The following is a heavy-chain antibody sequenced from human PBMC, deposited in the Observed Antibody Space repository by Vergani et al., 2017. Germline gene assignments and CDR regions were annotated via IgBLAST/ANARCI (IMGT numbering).Heavy chain of an antibody. CDR2: IYSGGST. J-gene: IGHJ3*02. CDR3: ARARYCSSTSCYGDAFDI. D-gene: IGHD2-2*01. CDR1: GFTVSSNY. V-gene: IGHV3-66*02. Sequence: EVQLVESGGGLVQPGGSLRLSCAASGFTVSSNYMSWVRQAPRKGLEWVSVIYSGGSTYYADSVKGRFTISRDNSKNTLYLQMNSLRAEDTAVYYCARARYCSSTSCYGDAFDIWGQGTMVTVSS.